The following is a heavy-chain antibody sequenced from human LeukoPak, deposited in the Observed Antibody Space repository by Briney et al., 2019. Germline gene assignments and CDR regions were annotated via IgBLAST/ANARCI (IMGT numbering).Heavy chain of an antibody. D-gene: IGHD3-22*01. V-gene: IGHV4-39*01. CDR2: IYYSGST. J-gene: IGHJ4*02. CDR3: ASVARDSSGYHYFDY. CDR1: GGSISSSNYY. Sequence: PSETLSLTCTASGGSISSSNYYWGWIRQPPGKGLEWNGSIYYSGSTYYNPSFKSRVTISVDTSKNQFSLKLSSVTAAGTAGYYCASVARDSSGYHYFDYWGQGTLVTVSS.